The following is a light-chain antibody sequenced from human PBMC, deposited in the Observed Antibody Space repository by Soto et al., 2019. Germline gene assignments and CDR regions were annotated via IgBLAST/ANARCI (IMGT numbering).Light chain of an antibody. Sequence: QSALTQPASVSGSPGQSITISCTGNSSDVGGYNYASWYQQHPGKAPKLMIYDVSNRPSGVSNRFSGSKSGNTASLTISGLQAEDEADYYCSSYTSSSSYVFGTGTKVTVL. CDR1: SSDVGGYNY. V-gene: IGLV2-14*01. CDR2: DVS. CDR3: SSYTSSSSYV. J-gene: IGLJ1*01.